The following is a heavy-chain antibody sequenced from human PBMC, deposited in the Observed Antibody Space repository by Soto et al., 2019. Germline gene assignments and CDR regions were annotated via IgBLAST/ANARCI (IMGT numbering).Heavy chain of an antibody. CDR3: ARGLLWFGELDYYGMDV. V-gene: IGHV6-1*01. D-gene: IGHD3-10*01. CDR1: GDSVSSNSAA. J-gene: IGHJ6*02. CDR2: TYYRSKWYN. Sequence: QVQLQQSGPGLVKPSQTLSLTCAISGDSVSSNSAAWNWIRQSPSRGLEWLGRTYYRSKWYNDYAVSVKSRITINPDTSKNQFSLQLNSVTPEDTAVYYCARGLLWFGELDYYGMDVWGQGTTVTVSS.